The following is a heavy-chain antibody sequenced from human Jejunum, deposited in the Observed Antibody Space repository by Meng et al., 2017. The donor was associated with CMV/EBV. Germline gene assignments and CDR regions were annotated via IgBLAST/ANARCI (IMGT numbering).Heavy chain of an antibody. CDR2: IYYSGST. V-gene: IGHV4-39*01. J-gene: IGHJ5*02. CDR3: ARYVVFNWFDP. CDR1: GGSISRTSYY. D-gene: IGHD3-22*01. Sequence: CTVSGGSISRTSYYWVWIRQPPGKGLEWIGSIYYSGSTYYNPSLKSRVTISVDTSKNQFSLKLSSVTAADTAVYYCARYVVFNWFDPWGQGTLVTVSS.